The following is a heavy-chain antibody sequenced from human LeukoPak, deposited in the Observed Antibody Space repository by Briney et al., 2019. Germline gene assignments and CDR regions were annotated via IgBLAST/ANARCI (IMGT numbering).Heavy chain of an antibody. CDR1: GYTFTSYH. CDR3: AIIHYDKDY. D-gene: IGHD3-22*01. J-gene: IGHJ4*02. CDR2: MSPNSGNT. V-gene: IGHV1-8*01. Sequence: ASVKVSCKASGYTFTSYHINWVRQAPGQGLEWMGCMSPNSGNTGCAQKFQGRVTMTSDTSISTAYMELSSLRSEDTAVYYCAIIHYDKDYWGQGTLVTVSS.